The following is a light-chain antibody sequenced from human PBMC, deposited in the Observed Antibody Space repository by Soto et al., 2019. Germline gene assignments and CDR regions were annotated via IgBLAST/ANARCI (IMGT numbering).Light chain of an antibody. CDR2: AAS. CDR1: QGVRNW. Sequence: DVQLTQSPSSVFASVGDRITITCRASQGVRNWLAWYQLRPGKAPKLLIYAASSLQGGVPSRFSGSGFGTDFTLTISSLQPEDFATYYCQQSYSTPYTFGQGTKLEIK. V-gene: IGKV1-12*01. J-gene: IGKJ2*01. CDR3: QQSYSTPYT.